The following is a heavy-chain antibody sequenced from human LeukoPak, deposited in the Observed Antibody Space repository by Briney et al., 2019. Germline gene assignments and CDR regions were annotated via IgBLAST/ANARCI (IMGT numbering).Heavy chain of an antibody. CDR2: IYYSGST. V-gene: IGHV4-39*01. CDR1: GGSISSSSYY. D-gene: IGHD3-10*01. CDR3: ATVRGGYFDF. J-gene: IGHJ4*02. Sequence: KPSETLSLTCTVSGGSISSSSYYWGWIRQPPGKGLEWIGSIYYSGSTYYNPSLKSRVTISVDTSKNQFSLKLSSVTAADTAVYYCATVRGGYFDFWGQGTLVTVSS.